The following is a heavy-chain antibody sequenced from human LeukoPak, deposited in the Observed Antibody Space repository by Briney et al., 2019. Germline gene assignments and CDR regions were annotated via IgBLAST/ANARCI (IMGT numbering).Heavy chain of an antibody. CDR2: ISSDGRST. D-gene: IGHD1-1*01. J-gene: IGHJ3*02. V-gene: IGHV3-74*01. Sequence: GGSLRLSCAASGFTFSSYWMHWVRQAPGKGLVWVSRISSDGRSTSHADSVKGRFTISRDNAKNTLYLQMNSLRAEDTAVYYCTRERLERHDVFDMWGQGTVVTVSS. CDR1: GFTFSSYW. CDR3: TRERLERHDVFDM.